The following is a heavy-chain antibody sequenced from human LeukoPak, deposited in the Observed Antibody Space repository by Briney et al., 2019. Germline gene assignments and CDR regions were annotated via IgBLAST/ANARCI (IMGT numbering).Heavy chain of an antibody. CDR2: IYPGDSDT. D-gene: IGHD6-19*01. J-gene: IGHJ5*01. V-gene: IGHV5-51*01. CDR1: GYSFTSYW. CDR3: ARLVVAGNSWFDP. Sequence: GESLKISCKGSGYSFTSYWIAWVRQMPGKGLEWMGIIYPGDSDTRYSPSFQGQVTISVDKSISTAYLQWGSLKASDIGMYYCARLVVAGNSWFDPWGQGTLVTVSS.